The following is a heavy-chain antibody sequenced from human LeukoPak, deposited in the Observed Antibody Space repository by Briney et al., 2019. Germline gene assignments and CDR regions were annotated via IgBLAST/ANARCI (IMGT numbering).Heavy chain of an antibody. CDR1: GYTFSNYC. J-gene: IGHJ3*02. V-gene: IGHV1-46*01. D-gene: IGHD3-9*01. CDR3: AKDPRNILTGDYDDFDI. CDR2: LNPTYDIP. Sequence: ASVKVSCKASGYTFSNYCMHWLRQAPGQGLEWMGILNPTYDIPIYAQTFEGRVTMTRDMSTSTVYMELTTLTSDDTAVYFCAKDPRNILTGDYDDFDIWGQGTMVIVSS.